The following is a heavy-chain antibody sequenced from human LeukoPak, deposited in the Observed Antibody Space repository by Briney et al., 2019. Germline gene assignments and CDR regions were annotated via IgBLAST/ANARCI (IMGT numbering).Heavy chain of an antibody. D-gene: IGHD2-2*02. CDR2: IYYSGST. J-gene: IGHJ5*02. V-gene: IGHV4-39*07. CDR3: ARGRTGYCSSTSCYTRNWFDP. Sequence: SEALSLTCAVSGGSISSSSYYWGWIRQPPGKGLEWIGSIYYSGSTYYNPSLKSRVTISVDTSKNQFSLKLSSVTAADTAVYYCARGRTGYCSSTSCYTRNWFDPWGQGTLVTVSS. CDR1: GGSISSSSYY.